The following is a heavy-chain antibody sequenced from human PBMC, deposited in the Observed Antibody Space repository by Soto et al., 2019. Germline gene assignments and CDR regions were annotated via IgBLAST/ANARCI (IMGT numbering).Heavy chain of an antibody. J-gene: IGHJ6*02. Sequence: GASVKVSCKASGYSFTSYGISWVRQAPGQGLAWMGWISAYNGDTNYAQKFQGRVTMTTDTSSSTVNMELRSLRSDDTAVYYCSRVRAELGYGYGFYYYGMDVWGQGTTVTVSS. CDR3: SRVRAELGYGYGFYYYGMDV. V-gene: IGHV1-18*01. D-gene: IGHD5-18*01. CDR2: ISAYNGDT. CDR1: GYSFTSYG.